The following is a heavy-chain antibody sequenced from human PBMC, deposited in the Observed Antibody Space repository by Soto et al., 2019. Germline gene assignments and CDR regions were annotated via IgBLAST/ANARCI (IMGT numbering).Heavy chain of an antibody. CDR1: GFTFSSYS. D-gene: IGHD6-19*01. V-gene: IGHV3-48*01. CDR2: ISSSSSTI. J-gene: IGHJ4*02. Sequence: GGSLRLSCAASGFTFSSYSMNWVRQAPGKGLEWVSYISSSSSTIYYADSVKGRFTISRDNAKNSLYLQMNSLRAEDTAVYYCARDRIAVAGTRPPFFDYWGQGTLVTVSS. CDR3: ARDRIAVAGTRPPFFDY.